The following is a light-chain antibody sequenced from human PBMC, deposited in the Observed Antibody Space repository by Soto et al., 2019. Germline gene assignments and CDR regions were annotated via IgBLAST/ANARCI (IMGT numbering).Light chain of an antibody. J-gene: IGKJ2*01. Sequence: DIQMTQSPSTLSASVGDRVTITCRASQSVFKWLAWYQQKPGKAPKLLSYDISSLESGVPSRFSGSGSGTEFTLTISSLQPDDFATYYCQQYNTYSTFGQGTKLEIK. CDR1: QSVFKW. CDR3: QQYNTYST. V-gene: IGKV1-5*01. CDR2: DIS.